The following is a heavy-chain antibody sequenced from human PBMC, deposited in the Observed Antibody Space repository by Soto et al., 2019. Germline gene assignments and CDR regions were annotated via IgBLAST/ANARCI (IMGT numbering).Heavy chain of an antibody. Sequence: ASVKVSCKASGYTFTGYYMHWVRQAPGQGLEWMGWINPNSGGTNYAQKFQGWVTMTRDTCISTAYMELSRLRSDDADVYLCASTLSSYDYVWGGPQAFDYWGQGTLVTVSS. CDR2: INPNSGGT. CDR1: GYTFTGYY. J-gene: IGHJ4*02. V-gene: IGHV1-2*04. CDR3: ASTLSSYDYVWGGPQAFDY. D-gene: IGHD3-16*01.